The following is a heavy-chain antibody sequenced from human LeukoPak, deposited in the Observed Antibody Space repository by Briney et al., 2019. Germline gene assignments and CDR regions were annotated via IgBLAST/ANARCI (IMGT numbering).Heavy chain of an antibody. D-gene: IGHD3-22*01. V-gene: IGHV3-21*01. J-gene: IGHJ4*02. CDR2: ISSSSSYI. Sequence: GGSLRLSCAASGFTFSSYSMNWVRQAPGRGLEWVSSISSSSSYIYYADSVKGRFTISRDNAKNSLYLQMNSLRAEDTAVYYCARGGDKYYYDSSGYALLHNYWGQGTLVTVSS. CDR1: GFTFSSYS. CDR3: ARGGDKYYYDSSGYALLHNY.